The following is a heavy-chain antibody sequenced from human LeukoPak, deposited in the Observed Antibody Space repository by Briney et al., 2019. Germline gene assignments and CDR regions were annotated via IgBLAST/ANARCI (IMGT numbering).Heavy chain of an antibody. V-gene: IGHV3-21*01. CDR3: ARGGSSGSVSDY. D-gene: IGHD6-19*01. CDR2: ISSSSSYI. J-gene: IGHJ4*02. Sequence: RPGGSLRLSCAASGLTFSSYSMHWARQAPGKGLEWVSSISSSSSYIYYADSVKGRFTISRDNAKNSLCLQMNSLRAEDTAVYYCARGGSSGSVSDYWGQGTLVTVSS. CDR1: GLTFSSYS.